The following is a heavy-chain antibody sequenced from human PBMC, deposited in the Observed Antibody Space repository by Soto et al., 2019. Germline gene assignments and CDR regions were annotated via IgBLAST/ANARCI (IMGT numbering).Heavy chain of an antibody. J-gene: IGHJ6*02. Sequence: QVQLMESGGGVVQPGRSLRLSCAASGFTFSSYGMHWVRQAPGKGLEWVAVISYDGSNKYYADSVKGRFTISRDNSKNTLYLQMNSLRAEDTAVYYCAKELAELRYFDWLTSNYYYGMDVWGQGTTVTVSS. D-gene: IGHD3-9*01. CDR2: ISYDGSNK. CDR1: GFTFSSYG. CDR3: AKELAELRYFDWLTSNYYYGMDV. V-gene: IGHV3-30*18.